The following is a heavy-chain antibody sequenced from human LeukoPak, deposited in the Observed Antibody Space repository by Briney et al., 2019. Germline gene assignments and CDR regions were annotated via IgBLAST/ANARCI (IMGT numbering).Heavy chain of an antibody. J-gene: IGHJ3*02. V-gene: IGHV4-31*03. CDR3: ARVEGSWAFDI. CDR2: IYYSGST. Sequence: SETLSLTCTVSGDSISSGGYYWNWLRQHPGKGLEWIGYIYYSGSTYYNPSLKSRVSMSVDTSKDHFSLKLSSVTAADTAVYYCARVEGSWAFDIWGQGTMVTVSS. CDR1: GDSISSGGYY. D-gene: IGHD3-10*01.